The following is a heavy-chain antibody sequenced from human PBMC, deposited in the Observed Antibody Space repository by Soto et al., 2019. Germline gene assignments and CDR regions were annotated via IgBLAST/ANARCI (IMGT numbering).Heavy chain of an antibody. CDR2: IIPIFGTA. D-gene: IGHD3-10*01. CDR1: GGTFNSYA. CDR3: ARDPRGSGSYERE. Sequence: ASVKVSCKASGGTFNSYAISWVRQAPGQGLEWMGGIIPIFGTANYAQKFQGRVTITADESTSTAYMELSSLRSEDTTVYYCARDPRGSGSYEREWGQGTLVTVSS. J-gene: IGHJ4*02. V-gene: IGHV1-69*13.